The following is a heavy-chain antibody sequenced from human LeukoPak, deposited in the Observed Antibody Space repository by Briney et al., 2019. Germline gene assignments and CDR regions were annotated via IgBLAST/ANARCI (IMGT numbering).Heavy chain of an antibody. Sequence: GGSLRLSCAASGFTFSSYAMSWVRQAPGKGLEWVSGISGSGVSTYYADSMKGRFTISRDNSKNTLYLQMNSLRAEDTAVYYCAKDRSYYDSSGYIYYFDYWGQGTLVTVSS. CDR1: GFTFSSYA. CDR3: AKDRSYYDSSGYIYYFDY. V-gene: IGHV3-23*01. J-gene: IGHJ4*02. CDR2: ISGSGVST. D-gene: IGHD3-22*01.